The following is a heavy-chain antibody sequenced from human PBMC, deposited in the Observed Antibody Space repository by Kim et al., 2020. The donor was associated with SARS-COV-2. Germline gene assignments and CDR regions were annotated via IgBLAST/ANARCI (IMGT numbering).Heavy chain of an antibody. J-gene: IGHJ4*02. V-gene: IGHV1-3*01. CDR2: INAGNGYT. CDR1: GYTFTRYA. Sequence: ASVKVSCKASGYTFTRYAMHWLRQAPGQRLEWMGWINAGNGYTKYSQKFQGRLTITRDTSASTAYMELSSLTSEDTAVYYCAKDWEVRGITPDYWGQGTPVTVSS. D-gene: IGHD3-10*01. CDR3: AKDWEVRGITPDY.